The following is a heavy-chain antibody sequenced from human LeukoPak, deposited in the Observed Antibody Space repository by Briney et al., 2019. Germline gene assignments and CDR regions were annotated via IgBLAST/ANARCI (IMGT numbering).Heavy chain of an antibody. CDR2: IKQDGSEN. CDR1: GFTFSSYW. J-gene: IGHJ4*02. D-gene: IGHD3-3*01. Sequence: PGGSLRLSCAASGFTFSSYWMSWVRQAPGKGLEWVANIKQDGSENYYVDSVKGRFTISRDNAKNSLYLQMNSLRAEDTAVYYCARGTTYYDFWSGYYSYWGQGTLVTVSS. V-gene: IGHV3-7*03. CDR3: ARGTTYYDFWSGYYSY.